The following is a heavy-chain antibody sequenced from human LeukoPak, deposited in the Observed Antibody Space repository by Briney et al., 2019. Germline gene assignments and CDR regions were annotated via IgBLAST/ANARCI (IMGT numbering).Heavy chain of an antibody. Sequence: SETLSLTCTVSGGSISSSSYYWGWIRQPPGKGLEWIGYIYYSGSTNYNPSLKSRVTISVDTSKNQFSLKLSSVTAADTAVYYCARVDPDYYDSRPDAFDIWGQGTMVTVSS. CDR2: IYYSGST. CDR3: ARVDPDYYDSRPDAFDI. CDR1: GGSISSSSYY. V-gene: IGHV4-61*05. J-gene: IGHJ3*02. D-gene: IGHD3-22*01.